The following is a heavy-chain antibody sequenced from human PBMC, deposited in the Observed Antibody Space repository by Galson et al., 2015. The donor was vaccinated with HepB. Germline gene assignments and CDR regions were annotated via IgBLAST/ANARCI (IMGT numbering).Heavy chain of an antibody. CDR3: AKDRRTYYYDSSGYYYDY. CDR2: ISGSGGST. J-gene: IGHJ4*02. Sequence: SLRLSCAASGFTFSSYAMSWVRQAPGKGLEWVSAISGSGGSTYYADSVKGRFTISRDNSKNTLYLQMNSLRAEDTAVYYCAKDRRTYYYDSSGYYYDYWGQGTLVTVSS. CDR1: GFTFSSYA. V-gene: IGHV3-23*01. D-gene: IGHD3-22*01.